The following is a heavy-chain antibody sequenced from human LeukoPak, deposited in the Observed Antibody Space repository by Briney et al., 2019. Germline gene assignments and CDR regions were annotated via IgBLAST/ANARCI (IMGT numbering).Heavy chain of an antibody. CDR2: ISSGSSTK. D-gene: IGHD3-22*01. J-gene: IGHJ4*02. V-gene: IGHV3-48*04. CDR1: GFTFSSYS. CDR3: ARGSSYYYQLFDY. Sequence: GGSLRLSCAASGFTFSSYSMDWVRQAPGKGLEWVSYISSGSSTKYNVDSVKGRFTISRDNAKNTLYLQMNSLRAEDTAVYYCARGSSYYYQLFDYWGQGTLVTVSS.